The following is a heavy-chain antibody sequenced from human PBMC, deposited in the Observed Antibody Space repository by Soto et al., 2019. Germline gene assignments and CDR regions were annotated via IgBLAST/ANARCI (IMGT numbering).Heavy chain of an antibody. D-gene: IGHD3-22*01. J-gene: IGHJ5*01. CDR1: GGSFSGHS. Sequence: PSETLSLTCAAYGGSFSGHSWPWIRQSPGKGLEWIGDINHSGRVNYSPSLKSRVTISLDTSKNQFSLTLSAVTAADTAMYYCSTRAYDTNGYYRFDPWGQGTLVTVSS. V-gene: IGHV4-34*01. CDR2: INHSGRV. CDR3: STRAYDTNGYYRFDP.